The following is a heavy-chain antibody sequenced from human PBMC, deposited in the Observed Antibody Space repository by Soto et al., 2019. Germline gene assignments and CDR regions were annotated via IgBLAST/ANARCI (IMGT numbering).Heavy chain of an antibody. Sequence: QVQLQESGPGLVKPSETLSLTCTVSGDSITHYYWSWIRRPPGKGLEWIGYIYHSGSTKYNPSLESRVTISVDTSKNQFSLILTSVTAADSAVYFCARQRGYYYYGVDGWGQGTTVTVSS. CDR3: ARQRGYYYYGVDG. CDR1: GDSITHYY. CDR2: IYHSGST. V-gene: IGHV4-59*01. J-gene: IGHJ6*02. D-gene: IGHD3-10*01.